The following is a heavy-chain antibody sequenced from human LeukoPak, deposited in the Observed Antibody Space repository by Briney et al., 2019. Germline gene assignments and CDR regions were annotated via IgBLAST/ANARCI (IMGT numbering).Heavy chain of an antibody. Sequence: SETLSLTCTVSGDSVNYNLYYWGWVRQSPGKELEWIGTIYYTGDTYYNPSLKSRVTLSVDTSKSHFSLKLTSVTAADTAVYYCARDQGSSSWFYYWGQGILVTVSS. J-gene: IGHJ4*02. D-gene: IGHD6-13*01. V-gene: IGHV4-39*07. CDR2: IYYTGDT. CDR1: GDSVNYNLYY. CDR3: ARDQGSSSWFYY.